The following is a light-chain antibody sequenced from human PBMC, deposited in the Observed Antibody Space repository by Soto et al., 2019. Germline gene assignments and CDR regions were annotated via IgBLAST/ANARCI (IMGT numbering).Light chain of an antibody. Sequence: DIQMTQSPSSVSASVGDRVTISCRASQDISSCLAWFQHRPGEAPSLLIYSASTLHTGVSSRFSGSGSGTEFALTINSLQTEDFATYYCLQGDSFPLTFGGGTKVEIK. V-gene: IGKV1-12*01. J-gene: IGKJ4*01. CDR3: LQGDSFPLT. CDR1: QDISSC. CDR2: SAS.